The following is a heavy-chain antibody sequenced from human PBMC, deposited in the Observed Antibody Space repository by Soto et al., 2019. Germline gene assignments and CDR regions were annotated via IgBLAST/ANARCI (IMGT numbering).Heavy chain of an antibody. CDR3: AKDLSSLGWLALGAPFDS. V-gene: IGHV3-23*01. CDR1: GFTFSSYA. J-gene: IGHJ4*02. CDR2: VSANGRNT. Sequence: GGSLRLSCAASGFTFSSYAMNWVRQAPGKGLERVSSVSANGRNTYYADSVKGRFTVSRDKSKNALFLQLDSLRVEDTAIYYCAKDLSSLGWLALGAPFDSWGPGTLVTVSS. D-gene: IGHD3-22*01.